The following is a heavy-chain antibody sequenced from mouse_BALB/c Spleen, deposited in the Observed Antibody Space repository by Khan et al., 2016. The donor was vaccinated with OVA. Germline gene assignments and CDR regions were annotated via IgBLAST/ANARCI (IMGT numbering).Heavy chain of an antibody. D-gene: IGHD1-2*01. CDR1: GYTFTDYY. CDR2: ISTGSGDT. CDR3: AIRNYFGYTFAY. J-gene: IGHJ3*01. V-gene: IGHV1-77*01. Sequence: QVQLKESGAELARPGASVTLSCTASGYTFTDYYINWLKQRTGQGLEWIGEISTGSGDTYYNERFKGKATLTADKSSSPAYLQLSSLTSEASAVYFCAIRNYFGYTFAYWGQGTLVTVSA.